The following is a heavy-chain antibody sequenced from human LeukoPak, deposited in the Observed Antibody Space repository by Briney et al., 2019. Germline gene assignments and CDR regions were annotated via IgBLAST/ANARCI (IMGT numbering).Heavy chain of an antibody. CDR3: ARRFLTMATNYYYGMDV. Sequence: GESLKISCKGSGYSFTSYWIGWVRQMPGKGLEWMGIIYPGDSDTRYSPSFQGQVTISADKSISTAYLQWSSLKASDTAMYYCARRFLTMATNYYYGMDVWGQGTTVTVSS. V-gene: IGHV5-51*01. CDR1: GYSFTSYW. CDR2: IYPGDSDT. J-gene: IGHJ6*02. D-gene: IGHD5-24*01.